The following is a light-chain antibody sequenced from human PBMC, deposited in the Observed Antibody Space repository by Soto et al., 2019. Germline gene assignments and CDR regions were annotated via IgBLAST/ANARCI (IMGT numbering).Light chain of an antibody. Sequence: QSVLTQPASVSGSPGQSITISCTGTSSDVGGYNYVSWYQQHPGKAPKLMIYDVSNRPSGVSNRFSGSKSGNTASLTISGLQAEDEADYDCSSYTSSSTLFYVFGTGTKLTVL. J-gene: IGLJ1*01. CDR2: DVS. CDR3: SSYTSSSTLFYV. CDR1: SSDVGGYNY. V-gene: IGLV2-14*01.